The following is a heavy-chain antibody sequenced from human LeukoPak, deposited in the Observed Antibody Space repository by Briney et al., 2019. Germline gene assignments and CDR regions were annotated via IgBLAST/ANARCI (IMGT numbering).Heavy chain of an antibody. V-gene: IGHV1-18*01. CDR3: ARVRGNSNWNLYDAFDI. Sequence: ASVKVSCKASGYTFTSYGISWVRQAPGQGLEWMGWISAYNGNTNYAQKLQGRVTMTTDTSTSTAYMELRSLRSDDTAVYYCARVRGNSNWNLYDAFDIWGQGTMVTVSS. D-gene: IGHD1-20*01. CDR1: GYTFTSYG. J-gene: IGHJ3*02. CDR2: ISAYNGNT.